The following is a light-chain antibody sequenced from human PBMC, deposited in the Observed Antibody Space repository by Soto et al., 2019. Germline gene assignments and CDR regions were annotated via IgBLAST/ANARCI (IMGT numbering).Light chain of an antibody. CDR3: YSFTTTARM. CDR1: SGDFGGYNY. CDR2: EVS. J-gene: IGLJ3*02. Sequence: QSALTQPASVSGSPGQSITISCTGTSGDFGGYNYVSWYQHHPGKAPKLMIYEVSNRPSGVSNRFSGSKSGNTASLTIYGLQAEDEADYYCYSFTTTARMFGGGTKLTVL. V-gene: IGLV2-14*01.